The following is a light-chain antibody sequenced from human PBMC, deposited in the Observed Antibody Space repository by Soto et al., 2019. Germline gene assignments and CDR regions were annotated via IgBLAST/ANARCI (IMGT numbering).Light chain of an antibody. CDR3: QQRYYRPRIT. CDR1: QTVRSF. J-gene: IGKJ5*01. CDR2: DAS. Sequence: SILIKYTTTLSLSPRPQATLSCTTSQTVRSFLAWYQQRPGQAHRLIIYDASHRATGIPARFSGSESGTDFTLTISSLEAEDFAISYCQQRYYRPRITFGLATRL. V-gene: IGKV3-11*01.